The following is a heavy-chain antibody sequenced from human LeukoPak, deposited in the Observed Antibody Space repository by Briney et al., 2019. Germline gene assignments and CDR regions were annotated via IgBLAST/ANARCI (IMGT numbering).Heavy chain of an antibody. J-gene: IGHJ3*02. CDR1: RVSLTGYS. V-gene: IGHV4-59*01. CDR2: IYYTGST. D-gene: IGHD1-26*01. CDR3: ARDSEVGVFSFDI. Sequence: ETLSLTRTLSRVSLTGYSWRCIWQSPQKGLERIGYIYYTGSTNYKTSLKSRVTISVDTSKNQFSLKLSSVTAADAALYYCARDSEVGVFSFDIWGQGTMVTVSS.